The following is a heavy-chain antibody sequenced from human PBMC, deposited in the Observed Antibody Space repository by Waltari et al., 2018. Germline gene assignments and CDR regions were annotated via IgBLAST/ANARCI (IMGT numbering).Heavy chain of an antibody. CDR1: GYTFTSYY. V-gene: IGHV1-46*01. J-gene: IGHJ4*02. CDR3: ARAEGYGGNPPTDY. Sequence: QVQLVQSGAEVKKPGASVKVSCKASGYTFTSYYMHWVRQAPGQGLEWMGIINPNGGSPSYAKKFQGRVTMTGETSTSTVYMELSSLRSEDTAVYYCARAEGYGGNPPTDYWGQGTLVTVSS. CDR2: INPNGGSP. D-gene: IGHD2-15*01.